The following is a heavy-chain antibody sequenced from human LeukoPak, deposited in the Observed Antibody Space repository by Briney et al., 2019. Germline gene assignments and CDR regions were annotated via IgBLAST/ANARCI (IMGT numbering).Heavy chain of an antibody. D-gene: IGHD3-22*01. CDR1: GFTFSSYA. CDR2: ISGSGGST. V-gene: IGHV3-23*01. J-gene: IGHJ5*02. CDR3: AKDADEYAGITMIVVVIERRWEPWFDP. Sequence: GGSLRLSCAASGFTFSSYAMSWVRQAPGKGLEWVSAISGSGGSTYYADSVKGRFTISRDNSKNTLYLQMNSLRAEDTAVYYCAKDADEYAGITMIVVVIERRWEPWFDPWGQGTLVTVSS.